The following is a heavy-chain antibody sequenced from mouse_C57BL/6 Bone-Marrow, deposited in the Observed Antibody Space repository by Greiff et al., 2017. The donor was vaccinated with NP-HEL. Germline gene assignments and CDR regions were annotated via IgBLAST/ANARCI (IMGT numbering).Heavy chain of an antibody. CDR2: IYPGDGDT. D-gene: IGHD1-1*01. CDR1: GYAFSSSW. Sequence: QVHVKQSGPELVKPGASVKISCKASGYAFSSSWMNWVKQRPGKGLEWIGRIYPGDGDTNYNGKFKGKATLTADKSSSTAYMQLSSLTSEDSAVYFCGFITTVVESFWYFDVWGTGTTVTVSS. V-gene: IGHV1-82*01. J-gene: IGHJ1*03. CDR3: GFITTVVESFWYFDV.